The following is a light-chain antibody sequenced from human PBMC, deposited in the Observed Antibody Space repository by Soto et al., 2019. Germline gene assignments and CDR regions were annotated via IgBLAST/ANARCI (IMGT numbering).Light chain of an antibody. CDR1: QSVSRTY. J-gene: IGKJ5*01. V-gene: IGKV3-11*01. CDR2: GAS. Sequence: EIVLTQSPATLSLSPGERATLSCRASQSVSRTYLAWYQQKPGQAPRLLIYGASNRATGIPARFSGSGSGTDFTLTISSLEPEDFAVYYCHQRTNWPITFGQGTRLEIK. CDR3: HQRTNWPIT.